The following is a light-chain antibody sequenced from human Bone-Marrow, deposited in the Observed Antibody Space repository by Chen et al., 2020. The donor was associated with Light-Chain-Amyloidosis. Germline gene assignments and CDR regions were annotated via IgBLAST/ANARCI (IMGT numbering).Light chain of an antibody. CDR3: QQYGTSPLT. Sequence: EIVLTQSPVTLSLSPGEGANLSCRASQTISSNYLTWYQQTFGQAPRLLIYGSSSRATGIPDRFTGSGSGTDFTLTINRLEPEDFAMYYCQQYGTSPLTFGGGTKVEIK. J-gene: IGKJ4*01. CDR2: GSS. V-gene: IGKV3-20*01. CDR1: QTISSNY.